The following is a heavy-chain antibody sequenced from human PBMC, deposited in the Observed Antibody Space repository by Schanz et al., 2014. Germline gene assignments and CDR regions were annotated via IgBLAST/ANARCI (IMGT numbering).Heavy chain of an antibody. V-gene: IGHV3-66*01. CDR1: GFTVSSNH. J-gene: IGHJ4*03. Sequence: VQLVESGGGLVQPGGSLRLSCAVSGFTVSSNHMSWVRQAPGKGLEWVSVIYSGIGAYYADSVKDRFTVSRDNSKNTLYLQMNRLRSEATAGYCCARVHHYDPSGCGYFDYWGQGALVTVSS. CDR2: IYSGIGA. D-gene: IGHD3-22*01. CDR3: ARVHHYDPSGCGYFDY.